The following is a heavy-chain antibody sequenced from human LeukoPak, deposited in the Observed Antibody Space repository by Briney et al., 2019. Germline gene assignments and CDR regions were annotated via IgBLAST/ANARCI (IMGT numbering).Heavy chain of an antibody. CDR2: IKQDGSKK. J-gene: IGHJ4*02. CDR3: ARGYCSGGVCYSIYFDY. CDR1: GFSISTYW. D-gene: IGHD2-15*01. Sequence: GGSLRLSCAASGFSISTYWMSWVRQAPGKGLEWVANIKQDGSKKYYVDSVKGRFTMSRDNAKNSLYLQMSSLRAEDTAMYYCARGYCSGGVCYSIYFDYWGQGTLVTVSS. V-gene: IGHV3-7*01.